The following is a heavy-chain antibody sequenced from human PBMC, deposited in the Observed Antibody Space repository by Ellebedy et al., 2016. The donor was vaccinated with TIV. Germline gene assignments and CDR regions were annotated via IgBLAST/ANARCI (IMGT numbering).Heavy chain of an antibody. J-gene: IGHJ5*02. CDR2: IRSKAYGGTT. V-gene: IGHV3-49*03. Sequence: GGSLRLSCTASGFTFGDYGMCWFRKAPGKGLEWVGFIRSKAYGGTTEYAASVKGRFTISRDDSKSIAYLQMNSLKTEDTAVYYCTREGWEPQFDPWGQGTLVTVSS. CDR1: GFTFGDYG. CDR3: TREGWEPQFDP. D-gene: IGHD1-26*01.